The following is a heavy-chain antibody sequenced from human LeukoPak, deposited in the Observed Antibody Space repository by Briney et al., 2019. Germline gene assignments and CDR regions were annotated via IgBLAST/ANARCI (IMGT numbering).Heavy chain of an antibody. CDR3: AKDRVYEIGANWFDP. Sequence: GGSLRLSCAASGFTFSSYSMNWVRQAPGKGLEWVSSISTSSSYIHYADSVKGRFTIFRDNAKNSLYLQMNSLRAEDTAFYYCAKDRVYEIGANWFDPWGQGTLVTVSS. CDR2: ISTSSSYI. CDR1: GFTFSSYS. J-gene: IGHJ5*02. D-gene: IGHD5/OR15-5a*01. V-gene: IGHV3-21*04.